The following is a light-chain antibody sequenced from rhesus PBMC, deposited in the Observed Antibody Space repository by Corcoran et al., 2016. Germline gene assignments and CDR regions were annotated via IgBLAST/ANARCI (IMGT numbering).Light chain of an antibody. J-gene: IGKJ4*01. CDR3: QPHDNFPLT. Sequence: DIQMTQSPSSLSASVGDRVTITCRASQEISNWLAWYQQKPWKAPKLLIYRASNLETGVPSRFSGSGAGTYFTLTISRLQPEDIATYYCQPHDNFPLTFGGGTKVEIK. V-gene: IGKV1-69*01. CDR2: RAS. CDR1: QEISNW.